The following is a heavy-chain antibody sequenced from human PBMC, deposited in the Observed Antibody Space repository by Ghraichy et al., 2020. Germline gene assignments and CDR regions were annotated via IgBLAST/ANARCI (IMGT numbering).Heavy chain of an antibody. J-gene: IGHJ4*02. Sequence: GGSLRLSCAASGFTFSSYAMHWVRQAPGKGLEWVAVISYDGSNKYYADSVKGRFTISRDNSKNTLYLQMNSLRAEDTAVYYCARGPRSYLDYWGQGTLVTVSS. CDR3: ARGPRSYLDY. CDR2: ISYDGSNK. CDR1: GFTFSSYA. D-gene: IGHD1-26*01. V-gene: IGHV3-30-3*01.